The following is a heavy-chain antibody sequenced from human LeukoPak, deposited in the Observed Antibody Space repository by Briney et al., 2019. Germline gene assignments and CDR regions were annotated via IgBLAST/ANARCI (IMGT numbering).Heavy chain of an antibody. J-gene: IGHJ6*03. CDR1: GGSFSGYY. D-gene: IGHD6-19*01. CDR3: ARQQAVAVAGTYYYYYMDV. CDR2: INHSGST. V-gene: IGHV4-34*01. Sequence: SETLSLTCAVYGGSFSGYYWSWIRQPPGKGLEWIGEINHSGSTNYNPSLKSRVTISVDTSKNQFSLKLNSVTAADTAVYYCARQQAVAVAGTYYYYYMDVCGKGTTVTVSS.